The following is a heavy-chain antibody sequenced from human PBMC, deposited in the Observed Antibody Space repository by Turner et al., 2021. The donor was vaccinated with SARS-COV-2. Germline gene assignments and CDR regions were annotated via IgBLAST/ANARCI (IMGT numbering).Heavy chain of an antibody. CDR3: AREVMTHLPAFGS. D-gene: IGHD3-16*01. V-gene: IGHV1-69*01. J-gene: IGHJ4*02. Sequence: QVQLVQSGAEVKKPGSSVKVSCKASGGNFTNYAVHWLRQAPGQGLGWMGDIVPMFGLANYGQKFRDRAKITADASTATVIMELSGLRSEDTAIYYCAREVMTHLPAFGSWGQGALVTVSS. CDR1: GGNFTNYA. CDR2: IVPMFGLA.